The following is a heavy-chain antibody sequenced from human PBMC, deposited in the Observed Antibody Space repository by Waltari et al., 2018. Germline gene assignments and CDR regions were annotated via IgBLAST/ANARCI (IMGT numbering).Heavy chain of an antibody. CDR1: GGSFSVDF. CDR2: INHDGNT. J-gene: IGHJ4*02. D-gene: IGHD6-6*01. CDR3: ASPAGRYSRSPFFDY. V-gene: IGHV4-34*01. Sequence: QVQLQQWGTRVLTPSETLSPTCAVHGGSFSVDFWAWIRPPPGKGLEWIGEINHDGNTNYNPSLKSRVSISADMSKNQFSLKVTSVTAADTAVYYCASPAGRYSRSPFFDYWGQGTLVTVSS.